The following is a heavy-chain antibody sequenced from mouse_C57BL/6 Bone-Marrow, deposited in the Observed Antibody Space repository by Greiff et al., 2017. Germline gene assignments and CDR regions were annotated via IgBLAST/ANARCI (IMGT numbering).Heavy chain of an antibody. CDR2: ISSGGSYT. CDR3: ARPLLRLAMDY. Sequence: VQGVESGGDLVKPGGSLKLSCAASGFTFSSYGMSWVRQTPDKRLEWVATISSGGSYTYYPDSVKGRFTISRDNAKNTLYLQMSSLKSEDTAMYYCARPLLRLAMDYWGQGTSVTVSS. V-gene: IGHV5-6*01. CDR1: GFTFSSYG. J-gene: IGHJ4*01. D-gene: IGHD2-4*01.